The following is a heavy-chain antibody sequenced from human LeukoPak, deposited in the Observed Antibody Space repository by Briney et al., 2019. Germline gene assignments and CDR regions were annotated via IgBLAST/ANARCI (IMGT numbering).Heavy chain of an antibody. Sequence: PGGSLRLSCAASGFTFSTFAMIWVRQPPGKGLEWVSSIFPSGGEIHYADSVRGRFTISRDNSKSTLSLQMNSLRAEDTAVYYCAKDQGSSSWSYVFDYWGQGTLVTVSS. CDR1: GFTFSTFA. J-gene: IGHJ4*02. D-gene: IGHD6-13*01. V-gene: IGHV3-23*01. CDR2: IFPSGGEI. CDR3: AKDQGSSSWSYVFDY.